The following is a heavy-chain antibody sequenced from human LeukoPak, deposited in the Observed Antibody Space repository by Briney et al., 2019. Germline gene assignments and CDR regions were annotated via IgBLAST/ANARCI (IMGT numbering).Heavy chain of an antibody. CDR3: ARLGAYDYVWGSYRHPGRLDY. D-gene: IGHD3-16*02. J-gene: IGHJ4*02. CDR1: GGSFSGYY. CDR2: INHSGST. Sequence: SETLSLTCAVYGGSFSGYYWSWIRQPPGKGLEWIGEINHSGSTNYNPSLKSRVTISVDTSKNQFSLKLSSVPAADTAVYYCARLGAYDYVWGSYRHPGRLDYWGQGTLVTVSS. V-gene: IGHV4-34*01.